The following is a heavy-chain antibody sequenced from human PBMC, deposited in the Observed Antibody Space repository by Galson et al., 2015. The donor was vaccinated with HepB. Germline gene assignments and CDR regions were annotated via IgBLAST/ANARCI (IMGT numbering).Heavy chain of an antibody. CDR3: AKVGSTSSTWGFDP. V-gene: IGHV4-39*02. Sequence: SETLSLTCTVSGDSISSSRYYWGWIRQPPGKGLEWIGSIFYSGSAYYSPSLKSRVTISLDTSRNQFSLNLNSVTAADTAVYYCAKVGSTSSTWGFDPWGRGALVTVSS. D-gene: IGHD6-6*01. CDR2: IFYSGSA. J-gene: IGHJ5*02. CDR1: GDSISSSRYY.